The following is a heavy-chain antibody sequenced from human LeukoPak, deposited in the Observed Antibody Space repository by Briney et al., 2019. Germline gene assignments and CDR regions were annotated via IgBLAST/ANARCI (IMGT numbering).Heavy chain of an antibody. CDR1: GGSISSYH. CDR2: IYYSGST. Sequence: SETLSLTCTVSGGSISSYHWSWIRQPPGKGLEWIGYIYYSGSTNYNPSLKSRVTTSVDTSKNQFSLKLSSVTAADTAVYYCARDSGSYRHDAFDIWGQGTMVTVSS. J-gene: IGHJ3*02. CDR3: ARDSGSYRHDAFDI. V-gene: IGHV4-59*01. D-gene: IGHD1-26*01.